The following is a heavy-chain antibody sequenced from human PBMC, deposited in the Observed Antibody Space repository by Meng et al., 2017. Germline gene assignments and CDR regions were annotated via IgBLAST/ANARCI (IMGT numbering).Heavy chain of an antibody. CDR2: IKSNTDGGTA. D-gene: IGHD3-9*01. J-gene: IGHJ4*02. CDR3: TWDDKAVSDY. CDR1: GFYFSNAW. Sequence: EVYLVGAGGDLVKPGGSLRLSCAASGFYFSNAWMSWVRQAPGKGLEWVGRIKSNTDGGTAEYAAPVTGRFTISRDDSKSTLYLQMSGLRIDDTGVHYCTWDDKAVSDYWGQGTLVTVSS. V-gene: IGHV3-15*01.